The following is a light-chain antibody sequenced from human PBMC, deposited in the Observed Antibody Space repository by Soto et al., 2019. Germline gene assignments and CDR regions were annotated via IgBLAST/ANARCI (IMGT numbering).Light chain of an antibody. V-gene: IGKV3D-15*01. J-gene: IGKJ4*01. CDR1: QSVRND. CDR2: GAS. Sequence: EMVMTQSPDTLSVSPGERITLSYRASQSVRNDLAWYQQKPGQAPRLLIYGASNRATGIPDRFSGSGSGTDFTLTINSLQSEDFAVYYCQQYNNWPLTFGAGTKVDIK. CDR3: QQYNNWPLT.